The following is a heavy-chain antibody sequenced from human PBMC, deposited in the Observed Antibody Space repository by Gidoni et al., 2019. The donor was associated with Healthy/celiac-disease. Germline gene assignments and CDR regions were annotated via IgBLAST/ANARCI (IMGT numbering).Heavy chain of an antibody. CDR1: GFTFSSYA. Sequence: QVQLVESGGGVVQPGRSLSLSCAASGFTFSSYAMHWVRQAPGKGLEWVAVISYDGSNKYYADSVKGRFTISRDNSKNTLYLQMNSLRAEDTAVYYCARSNYDSSGYLFDYWGQGTLVTVSS. CDR3: ARSNYDSSGYLFDY. V-gene: IGHV3-30-3*01. D-gene: IGHD3-22*01. J-gene: IGHJ4*02. CDR2: ISYDGSNK.